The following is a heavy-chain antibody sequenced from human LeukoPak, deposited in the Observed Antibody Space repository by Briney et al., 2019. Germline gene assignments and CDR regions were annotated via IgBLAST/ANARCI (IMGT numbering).Heavy chain of an antibody. D-gene: IGHD3-22*01. CDR2: ISAYNGNT. J-gene: IGHJ6*03. Sequence: ASVKVSCKASGYTFTSYGISWVRQAPGQGLEWTGWISAYNGNTNYAQKLQGRVTMTTDTSTSTAYMELRSLRSDDTAVYYCARGISRYDSSGYYFNYYYYYMDVWGKGTTVTVSS. V-gene: IGHV1-18*01. CDR3: ARGISRYDSSGYYFNYYYYYMDV. CDR1: GYTFTSYG.